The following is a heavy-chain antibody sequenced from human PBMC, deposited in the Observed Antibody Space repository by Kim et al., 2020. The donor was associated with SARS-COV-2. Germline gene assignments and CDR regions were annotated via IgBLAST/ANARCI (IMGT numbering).Heavy chain of an antibody. J-gene: IGHJ4*02. D-gene: IGHD3-9*01. V-gene: IGHV1-8*01. CDR1: GYTFTSYD. CDR3: ARGVRTISNYDY. Sequence: ASVKVSCKASGYTFTSYDLNWVRQATGQGLEWMGWMNPNIGNAGYAQKSQGRVTMTMDPSITTAYMELSSLRSEDTAVYYCARGVRTISNYDYWGQGTLVTVSS. CDR2: MNPNIGNA.